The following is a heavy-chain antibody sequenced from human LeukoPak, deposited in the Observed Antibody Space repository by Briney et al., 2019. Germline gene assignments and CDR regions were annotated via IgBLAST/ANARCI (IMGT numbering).Heavy chain of an antibody. CDR3: ARTPYYDSSGYAFDY. D-gene: IGHD3-22*01. CDR1: GVTLSTYA. CDR2: ISYDGSNK. Sequence: GRSLRLSCAASGVTLSTYAMHWVRQAPGKGLEWVPVISYDGSNKYYADSVKGRFTISRDNSDNTLYLQMNSLRAEDTAVYYCARTPYYDSSGYAFDYWGHGTLVTVSS. J-gene: IGHJ4*01. V-gene: IGHV3-30-3*01.